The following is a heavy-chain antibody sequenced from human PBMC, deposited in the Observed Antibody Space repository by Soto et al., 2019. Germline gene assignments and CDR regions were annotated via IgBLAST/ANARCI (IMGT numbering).Heavy chain of an antibody. D-gene: IGHD2-2*01. CDR3: SISYCSSTSCYYYYYYMDV. Sequence: SETLSLTCAVYGGSFSGYYWSWIRQPPGKGLEWIGEINHSGSTNYNPSLKSRVTISVDTSKNQFSLKLSSVTAADTAVYYCSISYCSSTSCYYYYYYMDVWGKGTTVTVSS. J-gene: IGHJ6*03. V-gene: IGHV4-34*01. CDR1: GGSFSGYY. CDR2: INHSGST.